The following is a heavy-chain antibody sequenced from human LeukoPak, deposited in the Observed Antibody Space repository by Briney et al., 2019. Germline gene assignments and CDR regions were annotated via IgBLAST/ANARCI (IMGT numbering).Heavy chain of an antibody. Sequence: GASVTVSCKASGYTFTSYGISWVRQAPGQGLEWMGGISAYNGNTNYAQKLQGRGTMTTDTSTSTAYMELRSLRSDDTAVYYCAREVQQYYYGSGSPYYFDYWGQGTLVTVSS. CDR1: GYTFTSYG. V-gene: IGHV1-18*01. CDR3: AREVQQYYYGSGSPYYFDY. D-gene: IGHD3-10*01. J-gene: IGHJ4*02. CDR2: ISAYNGNT.